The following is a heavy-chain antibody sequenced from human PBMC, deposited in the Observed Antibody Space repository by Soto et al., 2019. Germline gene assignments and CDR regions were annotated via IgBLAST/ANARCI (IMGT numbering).Heavy chain of an antibody. D-gene: IGHD3-3*01. V-gene: IGHV3-64*07. CDR1: RFTFSGYV. J-gene: IGHJ6*03. CDR2: ISSAGGST. Sequence: EVQLVESGGGLVQPGGSMRLSCAASRFTFSGYVMHWVRQAPGKGLEYVLAISSAGGSTYYPDSVKGRFTIPRDNCKNTLYLEMGGLRAEDMAVYYCARGDTTFYDYCYYLDLWGSGTTVTVSS. CDR3: ARGDTTFYDYCYYLDL.